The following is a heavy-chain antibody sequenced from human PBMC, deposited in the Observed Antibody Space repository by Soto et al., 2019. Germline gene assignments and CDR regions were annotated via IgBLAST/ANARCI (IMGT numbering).Heavy chain of an antibody. CDR2: IYYSGST. V-gene: IGHV4-59*01. CDR1: GGSISSYY. CDR3: AREISWSSSRWFDP. D-gene: IGHD6-6*01. Sequence: SETLSLTCTVSGGSISSYYWSWIRQPPGKGLEWIGYIYYSGSTNYNPSLKSRVTISVDTSKNQFSLKLSSVTAADTAVYYYAREISWSSSRWFDPWGQGTLVTVSS. J-gene: IGHJ5*02.